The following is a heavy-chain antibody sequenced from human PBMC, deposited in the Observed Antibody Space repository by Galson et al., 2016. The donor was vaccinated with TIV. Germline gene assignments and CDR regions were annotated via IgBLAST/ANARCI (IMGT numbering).Heavy chain of an antibody. Sequence: SVKVSCKASGGTFINHAFTWVRQAPGQGLEWMGGIIPILGIINYAQRFQGRVTISADKSTDTVYMELPSPRSDDTAVYYCARRSQLKVAAGFDFWGQGTLVTVSS. D-gene: IGHD6-13*01. J-gene: IGHJ4*02. V-gene: IGHV1-69*10. CDR1: GGTFINHA. CDR2: IIPILGII. CDR3: ARRSQLKVAAGFDF.